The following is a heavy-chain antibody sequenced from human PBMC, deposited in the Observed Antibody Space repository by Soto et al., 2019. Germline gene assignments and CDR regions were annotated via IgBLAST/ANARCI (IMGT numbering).Heavy chain of an antibody. CDR3: ARGRESGRNSWSGYSNNWFDP. Sequence: GGSLRLSCAASGFTFSSYSMNWVRQAPGKGLEWVSYISSSSSTIYYADSVKGRFTISRDNAKNSLYLQMNSLRAEATAVYYCARGRESGRNSWSGYSNNWFDPWGQGTLVTVSS. CDR2: ISSSSSTI. D-gene: IGHD3-3*01. CDR1: GFTFSSYS. V-gene: IGHV3-48*01. J-gene: IGHJ5*02.